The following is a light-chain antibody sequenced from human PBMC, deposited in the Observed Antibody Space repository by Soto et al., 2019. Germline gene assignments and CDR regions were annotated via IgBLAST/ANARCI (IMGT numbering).Light chain of an antibody. Sequence: SLCIEHVDLLCCRASQSVSSSYLDWHQQKTGKAPRLIIYGASSRATGIPDRFSGRGSGTDFTLTISRLEPEDFAVYYCQQDGIPLRTLAEGANLDIK. J-gene: IGKJ1*01. V-gene: IGKV3-20*01. CDR1: QSVSSSY. CDR3: QQDGIPLRT. CDR2: GAS.